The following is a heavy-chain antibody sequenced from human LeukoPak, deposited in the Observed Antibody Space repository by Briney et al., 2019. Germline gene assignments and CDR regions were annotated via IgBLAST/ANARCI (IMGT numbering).Heavy chain of an antibody. CDR1: GYTFTGYY. CDR2: INPNSGGT. CDR3: ARAGDHYYYHGMDV. V-gene: IGHV1-2*02. J-gene: IGHJ6*02. Sequence: ASVKVSCKASGYTFTGYYMHWVRQAPGQGLEWMGWINPNSGGTNYAQKFQGRVTMTRDTSISTAYMELSRLRSDDTAVYYCARAGDHYYYHGMDVWGQGTTVTVSS. D-gene: IGHD7-27*01.